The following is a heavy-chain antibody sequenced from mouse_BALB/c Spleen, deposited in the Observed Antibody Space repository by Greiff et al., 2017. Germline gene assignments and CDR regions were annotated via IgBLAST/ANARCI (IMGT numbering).Heavy chain of an antibody. CDR2: IRSKSNNYAT. D-gene: IGHD2-3*01. J-gene: IGHJ4*01. Sequence: EVQGVESGGGLVQPKGSLKLSCAASGFTFNTYAMHWVCQAPGKGLEWVARIRSKSNNYATYYADPVKDIFTISRDDSQSMLYLQMNNLKTEDTAMYYCVRGSYDGYLSYAMDYWGQGTSVTVSS. V-gene: IGHV10-3*03. CDR1: GFTFNTYA. CDR3: VRGSYDGYLSYAMDY.